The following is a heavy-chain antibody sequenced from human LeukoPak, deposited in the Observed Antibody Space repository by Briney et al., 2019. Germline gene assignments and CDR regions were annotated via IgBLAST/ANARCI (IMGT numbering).Heavy chain of an antibody. CDR2: IYHSGST. J-gene: IGHJ4*02. Sequence: SETLSLTCTVSGYSISSGYYWGWIRQPPGKGLEWIGSIYHSGSTYYNPSLKSRVTISIDTSKNQFSLRLRSVTAADTAVYYCAREILYDSTGYYLWGQGTVVTVSS. CDR3: AREILYDSTGYYL. CDR1: GYSISSGYY. D-gene: IGHD3-22*01. V-gene: IGHV4-38-2*02.